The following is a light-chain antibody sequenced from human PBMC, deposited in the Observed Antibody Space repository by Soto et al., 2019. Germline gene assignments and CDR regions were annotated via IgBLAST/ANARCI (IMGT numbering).Light chain of an antibody. V-gene: IGLV2-11*01. Sequence: QSVLTQPASVSGSPGQSITISCTGTSRDIGGYNYVSWYQQYPGKAPKLLIYDVTKRPSGVPDRFSGSKSGYTASLTISGLRAEDDADYYCCSYAGSYTFYVFGTGTKVTVL. CDR2: DVT. CDR3: CSYAGSYTFYV. J-gene: IGLJ1*01. CDR1: SRDIGGYNY.